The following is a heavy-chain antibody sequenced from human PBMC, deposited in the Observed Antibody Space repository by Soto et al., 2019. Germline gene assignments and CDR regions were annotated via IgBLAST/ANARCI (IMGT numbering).Heavy chain of an antibody. CDR1: GKAFTSFW. CDR2: IYPGDSDT. Sequence: GESLKISCKISGKAFTSFWVVWVRQMPGRGLEWMGNIYPGDSDTRYTPPFQGQVTISADKSTNTAYLQWHSLQASDTALYYCAKQDDRGALEMWGRGTKVTVSS. D-gene: IGHD3-22*01. V-gene: IGHV5-51*01. J-gene: IGHJ3*02. CDR3: AKQDDRGALEM.